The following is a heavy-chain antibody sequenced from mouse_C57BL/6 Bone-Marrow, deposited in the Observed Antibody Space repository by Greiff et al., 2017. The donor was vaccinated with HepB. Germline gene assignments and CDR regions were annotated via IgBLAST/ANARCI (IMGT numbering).Heavy chain of an antibody. V-gene: IGHV1-81*01. CDR3: ASLYYYGPYAMDY. Sequence: QVQLKQSGAELARPGASVKLSCKASGYTFTSYGISWVKQRTGQGLEWIGEIYPRSGNTYYNEKFKGKATLTADKSSSTAYMELRSLTSEDSAVYFCASLYYYGPYAMDYWGQGTSVTVSS. CDR1: GYTFTSYG. D-gene: IGHD1-1*01. CDR2: IYPRSGNT. J-gene: IGHJ4*01.